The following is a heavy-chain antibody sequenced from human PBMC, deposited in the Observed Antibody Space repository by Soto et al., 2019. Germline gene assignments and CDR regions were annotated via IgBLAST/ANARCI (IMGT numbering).Heavy chain of an antibody. V-gene: IGHV4-59*01. D-gene: IGHD3-3*01. CDR1: GGSISSYY. CDR3: ARASTYYDFWSGPLLDP. Sequence: SETLSLTCTVSGGSISSYYWSWIRQPPGKGLEWIGYIYYSGSTNYNPSLKSRVTISVDTSKNQFSLKLSSVTAADTAVYYCARASTYYDFWSGPLLDPWGQGTLVTVSS. CDR2: IYYSGST. J-gene: IGHJ5*02.